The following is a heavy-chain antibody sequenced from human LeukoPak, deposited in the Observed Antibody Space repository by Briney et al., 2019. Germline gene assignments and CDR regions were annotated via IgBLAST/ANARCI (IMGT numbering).Heavy chain of an antibody. J-gene: IGHJ3*02. Sequence: GGSLRLSCAASGFTFSNYEMNWVRQAPGKGLEWVPYISSSGSTIYYADSVKGRFTISRDNAKNSLYLQMNSLRAEDTAVYYCARSPIFGVVIWGQGTMVTVSS. D-gene: IGHD3-3*01. CDR1: GFTFSNYE. CDR3: ARSPIFGVVI. CDR2: ISSSGSTI. V-gene: IGHV3-48*03.